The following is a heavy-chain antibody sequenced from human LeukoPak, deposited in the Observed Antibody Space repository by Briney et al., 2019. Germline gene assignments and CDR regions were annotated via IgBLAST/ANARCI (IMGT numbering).Heavy chain of an antibody. Sequence: GGSLRLSCAASGCTFSSHGMDWVRQAPGKGLEWVSGVSPRGDITYYADSVKGRFTISRDNSKNTLSLQMNSLRAEDTAVYYCAKDPGSSWYYDFDYWGQGTLVTVSS. D-gene: IGHD6-13*01. V-gene: IGHV3-23*01. CDR1: GCTFSSHG. CDR2: VSPRGDIT. CDR3: AKDPGSSWYYDFDY. J-gene: IGHJ4*02.